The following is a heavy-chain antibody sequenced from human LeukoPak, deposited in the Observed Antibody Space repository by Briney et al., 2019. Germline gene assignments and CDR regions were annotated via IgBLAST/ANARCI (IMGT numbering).Heavy chain of an antibody. CDR1: GYTLTSYG. Sequence: ASVKVSCTASGYTLTSYGISWVRQAPGQGLEWMGWISAYNGNIKYAQKFQGRVTMTTDTSTSTAYMELRSLRSDDTAVYYCARDTMYSGSYLYFDYWGQGTLVTVSS. J-gene: IGHJ4*02. CDR3: ARDTMYSGSYLYFDY. V-gene: IGHV1-18*01. D-gene: IGHD1-26*01. CDR2: ISAYNGNI.